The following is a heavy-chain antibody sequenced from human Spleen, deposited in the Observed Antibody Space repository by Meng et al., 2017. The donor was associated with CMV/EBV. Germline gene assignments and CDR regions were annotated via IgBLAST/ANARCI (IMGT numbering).Heavy chain of an antibody. J-gene: IGHJ6*02. CDR3: ARGQPFWSGYNV. CDR1: GGSFSGYY. D-gene: IGHD3-3*01. CDR2: INHSGST. V-gene: IGHV4-34*01. Sequence: SETLSLTCAVYGGSFSGYYWSWIRQPPGKGLAWIGEINHSGSTNYNPSFKSRVTISVDTSKNQFSLKLSSVTAADTAVYYCARGQPFWSGYNVWGQGTTVTVSS.